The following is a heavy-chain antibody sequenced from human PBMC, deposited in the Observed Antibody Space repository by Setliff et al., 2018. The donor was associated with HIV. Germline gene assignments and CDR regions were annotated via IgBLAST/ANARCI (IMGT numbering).Heavy chain of an antibody. D-gene: IGHD3-9*01. CDR1: GGSNSSGSYY. CDR2: IYSSGST. Sequence: SETLSLTCTVSGGSNSSGSYYWNWIRQPAGKGLEWIGHIYSSGSTNYNPSLKSRVTISVDTSKNPFSLKLSSVTAADTAVYYCASYDILTGYYGHYFDYWGQGTLVTVSS. V-gene: IGHV4-61*09. J-gene: IGHJ4*02. CDR3: ASYDILTGYYGHYFDY.